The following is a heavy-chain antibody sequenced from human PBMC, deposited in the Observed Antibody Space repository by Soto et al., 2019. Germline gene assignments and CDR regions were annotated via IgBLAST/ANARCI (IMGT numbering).Heavy chain of an antibody. Sequence: GESLKISCKGSGYSFAGYWITWVRQKPGKGLEWMGRIDPSDSQTYYSPSFRGHVTISVTKSITTVFLQWSSLRASDTAMCYCARQALITGTSYYYGMDVWGQGTTVTVSS. CDR3: ARQALITGTSYYYGMDV. CDR2: IDPSDSQT. J-gene: IGHJ6*02. D-gene: IGHD1-20*01. CDR1: GYSFAGYW. V-gene: IGHV5-10-1*01.